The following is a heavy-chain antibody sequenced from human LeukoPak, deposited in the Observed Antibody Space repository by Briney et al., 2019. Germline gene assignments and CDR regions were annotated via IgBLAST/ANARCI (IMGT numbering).Heavy chain of an antibody. CDR1: GFTFSSYG. J-gene: IGHJ4*02. CDR3: ARDVYSSSWYGDDY. CDR2: IWYDGSNK. Sequence: AGGSLRLSCAASGFTFSSYGMHWVRQAPGKGLEWVAVIWYDGSNKYYADSVKGRFTISRDNSKNTLYLQMNSLRAEDTAVYYCARDVYSSSWYGDDYWGQGTLVTASS. V-gene: IGHV3-33*01. D-gene: IGHD6-13*01.